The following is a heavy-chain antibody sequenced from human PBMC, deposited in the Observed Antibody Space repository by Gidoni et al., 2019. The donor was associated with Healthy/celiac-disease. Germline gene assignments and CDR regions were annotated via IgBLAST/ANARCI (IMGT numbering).Heavy chain of an antibody. CDR2: IYYSGST. CDR3: ARYCSSTSCYYYGMDV. D-gene: IGHD2-2*01. CDR1: GGSISSSSYY. Sequence: QLQLQESGPGLVKPSETLSLTCTVSGGSISSSSYYWGWIRQPPGKGLEWIGSIYYSGSTYYNPSLKSRVTISVDTSKNQFSLKLSSVTAADTAVYYCARYCSSTSCYYYGMDVWGQGTTVTVSS. J-gene: IGHJ6*02. V-gene: IGHV4-39*01.